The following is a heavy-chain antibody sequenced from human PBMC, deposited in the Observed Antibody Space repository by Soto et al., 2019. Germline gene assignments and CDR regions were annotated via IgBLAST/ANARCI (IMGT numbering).Heavy chain of an antibody. Sequence: PSDTLSLTCTVSRVSVSSDSYYWSWIRQPPGKGLEWIGHIFYSGSTNYCPSLKSRVTISVDTSKNQFSLKLYSVTAADTAVYYCARDSGIAVAVTYDYWGRGTLVTVSS. V-gene: IGHV4-61*01. CDR1: RVSVSSDSYY. J-gene: IGHJ4*02. CDR2: IFYSGST. CDR3: ARDSGIAVAVTYDY. D-gene: IGHD6-19*01.